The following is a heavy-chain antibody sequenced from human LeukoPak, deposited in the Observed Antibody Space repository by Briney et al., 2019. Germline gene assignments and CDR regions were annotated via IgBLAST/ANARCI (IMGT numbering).Heavy chain of an antibody. CDR2: FDPKDGET. CDR3: ATLYFDSSGYVALYYGLDV. Sequence: ASVKVSCKVSGYTLTELSMHWVRQAPGQGLEWMGGFDPKDGETIYAQKFQGRVTMTEDTSTDTAYMELSSLRSEDTAVFYCATLYFDSSGYVALYYGLDVWGQGTTVTVSS. D-gene: IGHD3-22*01. V-gene: IGHV1-24*01. CDR1: GYTLTELS. J-gene: IGHJ6*02.